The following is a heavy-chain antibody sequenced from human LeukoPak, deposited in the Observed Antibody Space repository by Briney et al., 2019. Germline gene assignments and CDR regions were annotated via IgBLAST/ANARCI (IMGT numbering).Heavy chain of an antibody. CDR2: INSDGSEG. J-gene: IGHJ3*01. D-gene: IGHD6-6*01. V-gene: IGHV3-7*03. Sequence: HPGGSLRLSCAVSGFTFSEFWMSWSRQAPGKGLEGVASINSDGSEGYYADVVKGRFTISRDNAKNSLYLQINSLRAEDTAVYYCARSSYSSSSSVWGQGTMVTVSS. CDR1: GFTFSEFW. CDR3: ARSSYSSSSSV.